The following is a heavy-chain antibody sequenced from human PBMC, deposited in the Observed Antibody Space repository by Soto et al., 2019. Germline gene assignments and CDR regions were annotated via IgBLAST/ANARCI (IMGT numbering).Heavy chain of an antibody. J-gene: IGHJ4*02. Sequence: PSETLSLTCTVSGDSITSADYYWSWIRQSPERGLEWIGYIYYSGSTDYNPSFQSRVTISVDTSKNQFSLRLRSVTAADTAVYYCVAYRLLFDFWGQGTPVTVS. CDR2: IYYSGST. CDR1: GDSITSADYY. CDR3: VAYRLLFDF. V-gene: IGHV4-30-4*01. D-gene: IGHD1-26*01.